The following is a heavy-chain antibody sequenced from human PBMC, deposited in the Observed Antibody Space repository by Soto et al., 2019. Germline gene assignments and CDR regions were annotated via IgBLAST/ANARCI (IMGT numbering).Heavy chain of an antibody. Sequence: QVQLMQSGAEVKKPGASVKVSCETSGYTFTTYYMHWVRRAPGQGLEWMGMINPSGGSTSYAQKFQGRVTMTRDTSTRTIYMELSSLRRDDTAIYYCARRAYNYANMDVWGQGTTVTVSS. CDR3: ARRAYNYANMDV. CDR1: GYTFTTYY. D-gene: IGHD5-18*01. V-gene: IGHV1-46*01. CDR2: INPSGGST. J-gene: IGHJ6*02.